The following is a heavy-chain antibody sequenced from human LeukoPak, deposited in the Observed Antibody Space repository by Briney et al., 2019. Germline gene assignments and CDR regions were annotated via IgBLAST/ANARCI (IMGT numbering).Heavy chain of an antibody. V-gene: IGHV4-39*07. Sequence: PSETLSLTCTVSGDSISSNNCYWAWIRQPPGKGLEWIASINYSGSTFYNPSLKSRVTISVDTSKNRFSLQMSSVTAADTAVYYCARTYSSGQGAYYWGQGTLVTVSS. CDR2: INYSGST. CDR3: ARTYSSGQGAYY. J-gene: IGHJ4*02. CDR1: GDSISSNNCY. D-gene: IGHD6-19*01.